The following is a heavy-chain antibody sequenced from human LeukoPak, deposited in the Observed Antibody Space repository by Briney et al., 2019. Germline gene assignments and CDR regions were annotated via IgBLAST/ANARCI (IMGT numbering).Heavy chain of an antibody. Sequence: ASVKVSCKASGYTFTSYGISWVRQAPGQGLEWMGWISAYNGNTNYAQKLQGRVTMTTDTSTSTAYMELRSLRSDDTAVYYCARVGYDSSGYYYAGWFDPWGQGTTVTVSS. V-gene: IGHV1-18*01. CDR1: GYTFTSYG. D-gene: IGHD3-22*01. CDR2: ISAYNGNT. J-gene: IGHJ5*01. CDR3: ARVGYDSSGYYYAGWFDP.